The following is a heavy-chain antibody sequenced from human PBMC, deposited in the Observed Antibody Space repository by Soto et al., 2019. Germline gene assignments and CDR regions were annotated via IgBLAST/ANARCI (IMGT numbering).Heavy chain of an antibody. CDR1: GDSISSGGYS. CDR2: IYHSGSA. V-gene: IGHV4-30-2*01. Sequence: NPSETLSLTCTVSGDSISSGGYSWSWIRQPPGKGLEWIGHIYHSGSASYNPSLQSRVTISVAGSKNQFSLNLNSVTAADTAVYYCARGDRSGWAYYFDNWGQGTLVTVSS. D-gene: IGHD6-25*01. J-gene: IGHJ4*02. CDR3: ARGDRSGWAYYFDN.